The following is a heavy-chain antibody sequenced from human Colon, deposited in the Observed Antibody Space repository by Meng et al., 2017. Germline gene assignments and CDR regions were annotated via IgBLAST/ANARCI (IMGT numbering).Heavy chain of an antibody. CDR3: ARRNSNNWFDP. CDR2: IFHSGTS. Sequence: QLQVSGPGLVKPSGSLSLTCAVSGASISGDNWWSWVRQTPGKGLEWLGEIFHSGTSNYNPSLKSRVTISVDKSKNQFSLRLSSVTAADTAVYYCARRNSNNWFDPWGQGILVTVSS. V-gene: IGHV4-4*02. D-gene: IGHD2/OR15-2a*01. CDR1: GASISGDNW. J-gene: IGHJ5*02.